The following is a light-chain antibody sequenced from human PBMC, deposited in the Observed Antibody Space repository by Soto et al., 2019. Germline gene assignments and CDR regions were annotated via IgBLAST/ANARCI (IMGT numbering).Light chain of an antibody. Sequence: EVVLTQSPGTLSFSPGERSTLSCMASQSVSSNNLAWYQQRPGQAPRVVIYGASTRATGIPERFSGSGSGTDFTLTISRLEPEDFAVYYCQQYGRSPFTFGPGTKVDIK. CDR3: QQYGRSPFT. CDR2: GAS. V-gene: IGKV3-20*01. J-gene: IGKJ3*01. CDR1: QSVSSNN.